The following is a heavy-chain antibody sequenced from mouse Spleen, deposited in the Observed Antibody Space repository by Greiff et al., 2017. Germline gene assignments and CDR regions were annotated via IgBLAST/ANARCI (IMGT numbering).Heavy chain of an antibody. CDR1: GYTFTSYW. CDR3: ASLGGNYVVDY. J-gene: IGHJ2*01. D-gene: IGHD2-1*01. V-gene: IGHV1-52*01. Sequence: VQLQQPGAELVRPGSSVKLSCKASGYTFTSYWMHWVKQRPIQGLEWIGNIDPSDSETHYNQKFKDKATLTVDKSSSTAYMQLSSLTSEDSAVYYCASLGGNYVVDYWGQGTTLTVSS. CDR2: IDPSDSET.